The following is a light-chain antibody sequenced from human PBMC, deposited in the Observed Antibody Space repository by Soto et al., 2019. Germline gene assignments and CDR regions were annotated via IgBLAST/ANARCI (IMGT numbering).Light chain of an antibody. Sequence: NVLTQSPGTLSLSPGERVTLSCRASQSVARSYLAWYQQKPGQSPRLLIYDASNRATGIPDRFSGSGSGSDFTLTISRLEPEDFAVYFCQQYAISPITFGGGTRLEIK. CDR1: QSVARSY. V-gene: IGKV3-20*01. CDR2: DAS. CDR3: QQYAISPIT. J-gene: IGKJ4*01.